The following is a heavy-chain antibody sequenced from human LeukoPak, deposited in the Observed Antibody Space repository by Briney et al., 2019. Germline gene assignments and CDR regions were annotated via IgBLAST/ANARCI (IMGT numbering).Heavy chain of an antibody. CDR3: ARVGVYDFWSGYP. V-gene: IGHV4-34*01. J-gene: IGHJ5*02. Sequence: NPSETLSLTCAVYGGSSSGYYWSWIRQPPGKGLEWIGEINHSGSTNYNPSLKSRVTISVDTSKNQFSLKLSSVTAADTAVYYCARVGVYDFWSGYPWGQGTLVTVSS. CDR2: INHSGST. CDR1: GGSSSGYY. D-gene: IGHD3-3*01.